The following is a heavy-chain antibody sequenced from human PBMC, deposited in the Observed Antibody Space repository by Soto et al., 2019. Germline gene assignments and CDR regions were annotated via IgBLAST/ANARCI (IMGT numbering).Heavy chain of an antibody. CDR3: AREWDPDADRFWSAHYEGPLYYYAMDV. V-gene: IGHV3-30-3*01. CDR2: ISYDGNND. CDR1: GFTFTNYA. J-gene: IGHJ6*02. D-gene: IGHD3-3*01. Sequence: LRLSCAASGFTFTNYAIHWVRQAPGKGLEWVALISYDGNNDYYADSVKGRFTISRDNSKNTLSLQMNNLRGDDTAVYFCAREWDPDADRFWSAHYEGPLYYYAMDVWGQGTTVTVSS.